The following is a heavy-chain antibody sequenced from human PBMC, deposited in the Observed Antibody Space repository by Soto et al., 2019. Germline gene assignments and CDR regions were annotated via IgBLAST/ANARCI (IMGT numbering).Heavy chain of an antibody. J-gene: IGHJ4*02. CDR3: ARTFLSSLRGAIDY. CDR2: ISYDGSNK. CDR1: GFTFSSYA. Sequence: QVQLVESGGGVVQPGRSLRLSCAASGFTFSSYAMHWVRQAPGKGLEWVAVISYDGSNKYYADSVKGRFTISRDNSKNTLYLQMNSLRAEDTAVYYCARTFLSSLRGAIDYWGQGTLVTVSS. D-gene: IGHD3-10*01. V-gene: IGHV3-30-3*01.